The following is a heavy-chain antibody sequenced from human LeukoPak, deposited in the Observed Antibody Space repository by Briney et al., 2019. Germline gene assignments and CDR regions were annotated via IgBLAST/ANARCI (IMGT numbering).Heavy chain of an antibody. CDR3: AIDYDFWSGYYY. CDR1: GYTFTSYD. D-gene: IGHD3-3*01. J-gene: IGHJ4*02. CDR2: MNPNSGNT. V-gene: IGHV1-8*03. Sequence: ASVEVSCKASGYTFTSYDISWVRQATGQGLEWMGWMNPNSGNTGYAQKFQGRATITRNTSISTAYMELSSLRSEDTAVYYCAIDYDFWSGYYYWGQGTLVTVSS.